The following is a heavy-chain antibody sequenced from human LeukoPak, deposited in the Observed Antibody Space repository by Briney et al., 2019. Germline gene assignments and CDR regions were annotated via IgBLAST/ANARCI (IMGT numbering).Heavy chain of an antibody. CDR3: TAADHGDDY. CDR2: IRFDGSNK. J-gene: IGHJ4*02. V-gene: IGHV3-30*02. Sequence: GGSLRLSCAASGFTFSNYGVHWVRQAPGKGLEWVSFIRFDGSNKYYADSVKGRFTISRDNAKNSLYLRMNSLRVEDTAVYYCTAADHGDDYWGQGTLVTVSS. CDR1: GFTFSNYG. D-gene: IGHD4-17*01.